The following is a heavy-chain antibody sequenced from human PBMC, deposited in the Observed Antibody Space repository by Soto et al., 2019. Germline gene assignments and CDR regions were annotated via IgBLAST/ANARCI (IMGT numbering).Heavy chain of an antibody. CDR2: ISAYNGNT. Sequence: GXSVKVYCKASGYTFTSYGSGWVRQAPGQGLECMGWISAYNGNTNYAQKLQDRVTMTTDTSTSTAYMELRSLRSDDTAVYYCARLIAAAAKIFEIWGQGTMVT. CDR1: GYTFTSYG. D-gene: IGHD6-13*01. CDR3: ARLIAAAAKIFEI. J-gene: IGHJ3*02. V-gene: IGHV1-18*01.